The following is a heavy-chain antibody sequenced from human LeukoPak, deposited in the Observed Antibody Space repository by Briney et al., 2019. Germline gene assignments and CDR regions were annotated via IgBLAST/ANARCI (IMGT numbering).Heavy chain of an antibody. CDR1: GYSFTSYW. Sequence: GDSLKISCKGSGYSFTSYWIGWVRQMPGKVLELMAIIYPGDSDARYSPSLQRQATISADKTISTAYLQWRSQKASHTAMSYCARPYCSGGSCYSDYWGQGTLVTVSS. D-gene: IGHD2-15*01. CDR3: ARPYCSGGSCYSDY. J-gene: IGHJ4*02. V-gene: IGHV5-51*01. CDR2: IYPGDSDA.